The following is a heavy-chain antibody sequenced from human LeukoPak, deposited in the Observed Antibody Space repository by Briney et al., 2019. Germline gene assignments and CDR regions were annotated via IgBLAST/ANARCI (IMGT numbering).Heavy chain of an antibody. CDR1: GFPFSSHG. J-gene: IGHJ4*02. CDR2: ISPGGGPT. V-gene: IGHV3-23*01. CDR3: AKDINWASFES. Sequence: GGSLRLSCAGSGFPFSSHGMNWVRQAPGKGLEWVSGISPGGGPTYYADSVRGRFSISRDNSKNTLYLQMNSLRAEDTALYYCAKDINWASFESWGQGTLVTVSS. D-gene: IGHD7-27*01.